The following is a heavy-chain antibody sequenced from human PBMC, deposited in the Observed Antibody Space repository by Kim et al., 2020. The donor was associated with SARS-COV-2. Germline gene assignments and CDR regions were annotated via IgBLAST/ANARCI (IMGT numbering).Heavy chain of an antibody. J-gene: IGHJ4*02. CDR1: GGSISNYY. V-gene: IGHV4-59*01. CDR3: ARDAPASSFYDF. D-gene: IGHD6-25*01. Sequence: SETLSLTCTISGGSISNYYWTWVRQPPGKGLEWIGYIYSSGTTKYNPSLKSRVTMSVDTSKNQFSLQLTSVTAADTAVYYCARDAPASSFYDFWCQGTLV. CDR2: IYSSGTT.